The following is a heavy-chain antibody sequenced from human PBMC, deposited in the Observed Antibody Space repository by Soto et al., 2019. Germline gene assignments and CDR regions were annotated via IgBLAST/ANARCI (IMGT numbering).Heavy chain of an antibody. D-gene: IGHD2-15*01. CDR2: ISYDGSDK. CDR3: ARFKVCGGGSCYPYFDY. J-gene: IGHJ4*02. Sequence: QVQLVESGGGVVQPGRSLRLSCAASGFTFSSYAMHWVRQAPGKGLEWVAVISYDGSDKYYADSVKGRFTISRDNSKNTLYLQMNSLRAEDTAVYYCARFKVCGGGSCYPYFDYWGQGTLVTVSS. V-gene: IGHV3-30-3*01. CDR1: GFTFSSYA.